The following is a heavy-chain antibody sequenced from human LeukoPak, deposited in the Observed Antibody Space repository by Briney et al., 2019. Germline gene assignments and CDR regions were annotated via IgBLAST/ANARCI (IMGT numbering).Heavy chain of an antibody. Sequence: ASVKVSCKASGGTFSSYGISWVRQAPGQGLEWMGRIIPIFDTANYVQKFQGRVTITTEESTSTAYMEVSSLRSEDTAVYYCARTSPRYGSGTYYMYFDYWGQGTLVTVSS. J-gene: IGHJ4*02. CDR3: ARTSPRYGSGTYYMYFDY. CDR2: IIPIFDTA. V-gene: IGHV1-69*05. CDR1: GGTFSSYG. D-gene: IGHD3-10*01.